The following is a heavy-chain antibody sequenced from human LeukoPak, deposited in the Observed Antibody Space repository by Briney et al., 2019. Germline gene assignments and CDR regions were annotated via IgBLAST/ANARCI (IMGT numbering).Heavy chain of an antibody. CDR1: GFPFHTFG. CDR2: ISAGSDST. Sequence: GGSLRLSCAAAGFPFHTFGMSWVRQAPGKGLEWVSSISAGSDSTDYADSVKGRFTISRDNSKNTLYLQMNSLRAEDTALYYCAKEPRWYIFDYWGQGTLVTVSS. V-gene: IGHV3-23*01. J-gene: IGHJ4*02. D-gene: IGHD2-15*01. CDR3: AKEPRWYIFDY.